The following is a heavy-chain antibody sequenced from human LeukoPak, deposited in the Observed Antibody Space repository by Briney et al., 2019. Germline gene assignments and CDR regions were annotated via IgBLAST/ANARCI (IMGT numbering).Heavy chain of an antibody. J-gene: IGHJ4*02. CDR3: ARAIASSGSRLFDY. CDR1: GGSISSSNW. Sequence: SETLSLTCAVSGGSISSSNWWSWVRQPPGKGLEWIGEIYHSGSTNYNPSLKSRVTISLDTPKNQFSLRLSSVTAADTAVYYCARAIASSGSRLFDYWGQGTLVTVSS. D-gene: IGHD3-10*01. CDR2: IYHSGST. V-gene: IGHV4-4*02.